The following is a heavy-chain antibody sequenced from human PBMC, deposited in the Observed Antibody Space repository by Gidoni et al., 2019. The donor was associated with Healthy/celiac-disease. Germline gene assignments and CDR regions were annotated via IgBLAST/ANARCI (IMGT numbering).Heavy chain of an antibody. CDR2: ISYDGSNK. J-gene: IGHJ4*02. CDR3: ARDIGGAPPLRAPRLVLDY. CDR1: GFTFRSYA. D-gene: IGHD3-10*01. Sequence: QVQLVESGGGVVQPGRSLRLSCAASGFTFRSYAMHWVRQAPGKGLEWVAVISYDGSNKYYADSVKGRFTISRDNSKNTLYLQRNSRRAEDTAVYYCARDIGGAPPLRAPRLVLDYWGQGTLVTVSS. V-gene: IGHV3-30-3*01.